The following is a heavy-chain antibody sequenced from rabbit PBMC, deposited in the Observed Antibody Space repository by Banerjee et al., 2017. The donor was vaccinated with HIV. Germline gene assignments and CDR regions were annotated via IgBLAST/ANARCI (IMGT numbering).Heavy chain of an antibody. Sequence: QEQLEESGGDLVKPEGSLTLTCTASGFSFSNICWICWVRQAPGKGLEWIACIYAGSSGTTYYASWAKGRFTISKTSSTTVTLQMTSLTAADTATYFCARDLAGVTGWNFGLWGPGTLVTVS. V-gene: IGHV1S45*01. D-gene: IGHD4-1*01. J-gene: IGHJ6*01. CDR1: GFSFSNICW. CDR3: ARDLAGVTGWNFGL. CDR2: IYAGSSGTT.